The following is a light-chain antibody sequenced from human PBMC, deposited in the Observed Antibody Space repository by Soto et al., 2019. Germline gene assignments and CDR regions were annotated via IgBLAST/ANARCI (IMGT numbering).Light chain of an antibody. CDR2: AAS. V-gene: IGKV1-12*01. CDR1: QGISNW. CDR3: HQTNTVLPLT. Sequence: DIQMTQSPSSVSASVGDRVTITCRASQGISNWLAWYQQQPGKAPKLLIYAASSLQSGVPSRFSGGGSGTHFTLIISSLQPEDFATYYCHQTNTVLPLTFGGGTKVEIK. J-gene: IGKJ4*01.